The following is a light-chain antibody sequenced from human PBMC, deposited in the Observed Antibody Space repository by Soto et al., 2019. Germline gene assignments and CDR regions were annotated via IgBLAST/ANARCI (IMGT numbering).Light chain of an antibody. Sequence: DIQMTQSPSTLSASVGDRVTITCRASQSISSWLAWYQQRPGRAPKLLIYKASNLEGGVPSRFSGSGSGTELTLTISSLHPDDFATYYCQQYYTYPWTVGPGTKVEIK. V-gene: IGKV1-5*03. CDR3: QQYYTYPWT. J-gene: IGKJ1*01. CDR2: KAS. CDR1: QSISSW.